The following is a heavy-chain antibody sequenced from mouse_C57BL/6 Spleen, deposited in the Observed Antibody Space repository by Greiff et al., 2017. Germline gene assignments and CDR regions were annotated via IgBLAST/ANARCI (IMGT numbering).Heavy chain of an antibody. D-gene: IGHD2-9*01. J-gene: IGHJ4*01. CDR3: ARKDPTMVTTDCAMDY. CDR2: IYPRSGNT. Sequence: VQLQQSGAELARPGASVKLSCKASGYTFTSYGISWVKQRTGQGLEWIGEIYPRSGNTYYNEKFKGKATLTADKSSSTAYMELRSLTSEDSAVYFCARKDPTMVTTDCAMDYWGQGTSVTVSS. CDR1: GYTFTSYG. V-gene: IGHV1-81*01.